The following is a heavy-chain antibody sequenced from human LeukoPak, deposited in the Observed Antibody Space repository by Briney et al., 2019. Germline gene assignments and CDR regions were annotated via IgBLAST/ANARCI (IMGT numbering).Heavy chain of an antibody. CDR3: ASPLGYYYGSGSSDY. Sequence: GGSLRLSCAASGFQFSSYGMHWVRQAPGKGLEWVAFIGYDRSVANYGDSVKGRFTISRDNSKNTLFLEMTSLRPEDTAVYYCASPLGYYYGSGSSDYWGRGTLVTVSS. D-gene: IGHD3-10*01. J-gene: IGHJ4*02. CDR2: IGYDRSVA. V-gene: IGHV3-30*02. CDR1: GFQFSSYG.